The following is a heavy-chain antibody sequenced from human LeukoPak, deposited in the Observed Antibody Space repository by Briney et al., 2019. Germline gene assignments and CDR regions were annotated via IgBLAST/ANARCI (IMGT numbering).Heavy chain of an antibody. CDR3: ARTALRGNYDSSGYYYGNIDY. J-gene: IGHJ4*02. CDR1: GGTFSSYA. Sequence: ASVKVSCKASGGTFSSYAISRVRQAPGQGLEWMGGIIPIFGTANYAQKFQGRVTITTDESTSTAYMELSSLRSEDTAVYYCARTALRGNYDSSGYYYGNIDYWGQGTLVTVSS. CDR2: IIPIFGTA. V-gene: IGHV1-69*05. D-gene: IGHD3-22*01.